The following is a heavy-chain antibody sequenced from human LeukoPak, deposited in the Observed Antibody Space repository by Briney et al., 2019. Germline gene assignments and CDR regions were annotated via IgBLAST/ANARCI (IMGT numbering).Heavy chain of an antibody. CDR2: ISSSGHTI. Sequence: GGSLRLSCAASGFTFSSYEMNWVRQAPGKGLEWVSYISSSGHTIYYADSVKGRFTISRGNAKNSLYLQMNSLRAGDTAVYYCARDPPYDILTGRNLYYMDVWGKGTTVTVSS. CDR1: GFTFSSYE. J-gene: IGHJ6*03. CDR3: ARDPPYDILTGRNLYYMDV. V-gene: IGHV3-48*03. D-gene: IGHD3-9*01.